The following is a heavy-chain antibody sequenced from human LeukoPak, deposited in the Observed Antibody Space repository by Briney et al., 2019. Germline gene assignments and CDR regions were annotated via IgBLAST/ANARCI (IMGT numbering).Heavy chain of an antibody. CDR2: IRSKANSYAT. CDR3: ARDPRYTGSYNFDY. Sequence: PGGSLRLSCAASGFRFSGSDMHWVRQASGKGLEWVGRIRSKANSYATAYAASVKGRFTISRDDSKNTAYVQMNSLRVEDTAVFYCARDPRYTGSYNFDYWGQGTLVTVSS. CDR1: GFRFSGSD. D-gene: IGHD1-26*01. V-gene: IGHV3-73*01. J-gene: IGHJ4*02.